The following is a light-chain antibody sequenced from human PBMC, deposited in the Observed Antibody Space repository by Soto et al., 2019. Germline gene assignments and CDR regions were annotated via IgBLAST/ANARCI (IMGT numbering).Light chain of an antibody. CDR1: QSISSY. Sequence: DIQMTQSPSSLSASVGDRVTITCRASQSISSYLNWYQQKPGTAPKLLIYAASSLQSGVPSRFSGSGSGTYFTLTISSLQPEDFATYYLQQSYSTPLTLGGGTKVEIK. J-gene: IGKJ4*02. CDR3: QQSYSTPLT. CDR2: AAS. V-gene: IGKV1-39*01.